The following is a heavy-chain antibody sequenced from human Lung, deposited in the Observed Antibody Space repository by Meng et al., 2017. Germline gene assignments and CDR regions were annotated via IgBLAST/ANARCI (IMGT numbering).Heavy chain of an antibody. CDR3: ARGPTTMAHDFDY. CDR2: INHSGST. J-gene: IGHJ4*02. Sequence: QGPLPQWGAGLLKPSETLSLPCVFSGGSFSDYYWSWIRQPPGKGLEWIGEINHSGSTNYNPSLESRATISVDTSQNNLSLKLSSVTAADSAVYYCARGPTTMAHDFDYWGQGTLVTVSS. CDR1: GGSFSDYY. V-gene: IGHV4-34*01. D-gene: IGHD4-11*01.